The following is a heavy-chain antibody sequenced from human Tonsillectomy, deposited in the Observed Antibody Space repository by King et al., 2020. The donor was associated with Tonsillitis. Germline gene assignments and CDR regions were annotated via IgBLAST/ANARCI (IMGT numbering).Heavy chain of an antibody. D-gene: IGHD6-13*01. V-gene: IGHV4-39*01. CDR1: GGSISSSSYY. Sequence: QLQESGPGLVKPSETLSLTCTVSGGSISSSSYYWGWIRQPPGEGLEWIGSIYYSGSTYYNPSLKSRVTISVDTSKNQFSLKLSSVTAADTAVYYCSRHSGYSSSWYPYYFDYWGQGTLVTVSS. CDR2: IYYSGST. CDR3: SRHSGYSSSWYPYYFDY. J-gene: IGHJ4*02.